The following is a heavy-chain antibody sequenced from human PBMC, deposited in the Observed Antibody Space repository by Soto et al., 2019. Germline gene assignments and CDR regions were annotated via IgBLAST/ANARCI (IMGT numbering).Heavy chain of an antibody. CDR2: IIPIFGTA. CDR1: GGTFSSYA. Sequence: QVQLVQSGAEVKKPGSSVKVSCKASGGTFSSYAISWVRQAPGQGLEWMGGIIPIFGTANYAQKFQGRVTITADESTGTAYMELSSLRSEDTAVYYCARGTMITFGGVIVNYGMDVWGQGTTVTVSS. CDR3: ARGTMITFGGVIVNYGMDV. D-gene: IGHD3-16*02. J-gene: IGHJ6*02. V-gene: IGHV1-69*12.